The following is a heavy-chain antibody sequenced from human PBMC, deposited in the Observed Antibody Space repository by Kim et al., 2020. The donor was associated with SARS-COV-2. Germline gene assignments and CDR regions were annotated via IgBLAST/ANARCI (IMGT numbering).Heavy chain of an antibody. CDR3: TRGSRWSFDS. D-gene: IGHD6-13*01. CDR1: GFTFSNYW. J-gene: IGHJ4*02. Sequence: GGSLRLSCAASGFTFSNYWMQWVCQAPGKGLVWVSSINPDGSYTIYADPVKGRFSISRDNAKNTLYLQMTSLRAEDAALYYCTRGSRWSFDSRGQGTLVALSS. V-gene: IGHV3-74*01. CDR2: INPDGSYT.